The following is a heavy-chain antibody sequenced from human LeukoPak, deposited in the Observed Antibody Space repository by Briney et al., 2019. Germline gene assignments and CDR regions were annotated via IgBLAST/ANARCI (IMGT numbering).Heavy chain of an antibody. J-gene: IGHJ4*02. D-gene: IGHD1-7*01. CDR1: GGSISSYY. Sequence: SETLSLTCTVSGGSISSYYGSWIRQPPGKGLEWIGYIYYSGSTNYNPPLKSRVTISVDTSKSQFSQKLSSVTAADTAIYYCTGELAGTTVHYWGQGTLVTVSS. CDR3: TGELAGTTVHY. CDR2: IYYSGST. V-gene: IGHV4-59*01.